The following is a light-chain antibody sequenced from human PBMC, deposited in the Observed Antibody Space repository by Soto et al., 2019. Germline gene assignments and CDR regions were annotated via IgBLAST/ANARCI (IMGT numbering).Light chain of an antibody. Sequence: VLSQSPATLSVPPGERTTLSCRASQSVSSNLAWYQQKPGQAPRLLIYGASTRATGIPARFSGSGSGTEFTLTISSLQSEDFAVYYCQQYNNWPWTFGQGTKVDIK. CDR2: GAS. CDR3: QQYNNWPWT. J-gene: IGKJ1*01. CDR1: QSVSSN. V-gene: IGKV3-15*01.